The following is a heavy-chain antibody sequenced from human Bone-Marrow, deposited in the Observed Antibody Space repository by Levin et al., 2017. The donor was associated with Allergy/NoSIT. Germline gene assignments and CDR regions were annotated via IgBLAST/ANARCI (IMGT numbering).Heavy chain of an antibody. Sequence: ASVKVSCKASGYTLIDYYIHWVRQAPGQGLEWMGRIDPNSGATNYAQKFQGRVTMTRDTSINTAYLELRGLTSDDTAMYYCARRDHPLLSLKSWFDPWGQGTLVSVSS. D-gene: IGHD2-2*01. CDR2: IDPNSGAT. V-gene: IGHV1-2*06. J-gene: IGHJ5*02. CDR1: GYTLIDYY. CDR3: ARRDHPLLSLKSWFDP.